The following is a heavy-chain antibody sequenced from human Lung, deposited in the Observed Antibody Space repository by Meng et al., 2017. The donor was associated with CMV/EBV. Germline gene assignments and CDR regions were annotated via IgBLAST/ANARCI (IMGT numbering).Heavy chain of an antibody. V-gene: IGHV2-5*01. CDR3: AHRDSITGTSGSLGEYYFDY. CDR1: GVG. J-gene: IGHJ4*02. D-gene: IGHD1-7*01. CDR2: IYWNDDK. Sequence: GVGLGWIRQPPGKALEWLSLIYWNDDKRYSPFLKSRLTITKDTSKNQVVLTMTNMDLVDTATYYCAHRDSITGTSGSLGEYYFDYWGQGTLVTVSS.